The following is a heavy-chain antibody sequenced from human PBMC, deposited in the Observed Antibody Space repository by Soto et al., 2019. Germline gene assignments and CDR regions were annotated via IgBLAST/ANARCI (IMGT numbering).Heavy chain of an antibody. Sequence: GSLRLSCAAAGVTFSRYAMSWVRQAPGKGLEWVSIITSDGRTYYADSVKGRFTISRDNSKNTVYLQMNSLRAEDTAVYYCAKDYSTVTTDPLSVVLFDYWGQGALVTVSS. V-gene: IGHV3-23*01. CDR3: AKDYSTVTTDPLSVVLFDY. J-gene: IGHJ4*02. CDR1: GVTFSRYA. CDR2: ITSDGRT. D-gene: IGHD4-17*01.